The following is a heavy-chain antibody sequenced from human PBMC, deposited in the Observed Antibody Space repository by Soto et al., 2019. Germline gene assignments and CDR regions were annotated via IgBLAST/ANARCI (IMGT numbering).Heavy chain of an antibody. Sequence: PSKTLSLTCTVSGGSISSYYWSWIRQPPGKGLEWIGYIYYSGSTNYNPSLKSRVTISVDTSKNQFSLKLSSVTAADTAVYYCARRYGGTIDYWGQGTLVTVSS. CDR3: ARRYGGTIDY. J-gene: IGHJ4*02. CDR2: IYYSGST. V-gene: IGHV4-59*08. CDR1: GGSISSYY. D-gene: IGHD4-17*01.